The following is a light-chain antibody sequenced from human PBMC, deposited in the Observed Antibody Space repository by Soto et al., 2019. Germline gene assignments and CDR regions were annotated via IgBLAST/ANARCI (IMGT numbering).Light chain of an antibody. Sequence: DIQMTQSPATLSASVGDRVTITCRASQSISNWLAWYQQKPGKAPQLLIYMASSLESGVPSRFSGSGSGTDFTLTISELDPEDFAVYYCQQYGRSLSTFGQGTKVDIK. J-gene: IGKJ1*01. V-gene: IGKV1-5*03. CDR3: QQYGRSLST. CDR1: QSISNW. CDR2: MAS.